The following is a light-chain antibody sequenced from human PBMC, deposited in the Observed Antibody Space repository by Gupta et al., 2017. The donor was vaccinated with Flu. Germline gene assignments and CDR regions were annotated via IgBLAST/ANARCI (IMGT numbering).Light chain of an antibody. Sequence: GTLSLSPGERATLSCRASQSVSSSYLAWYQQKPGQAPRLLIYAASSRATGIPDRFSGSGSGTDFTLTISRLEPEDFAVYYCQQYDTSPYTFGQGTKLEIK. J-gene: IGKJ2*01. CDR3: QQYDTSPYT. CDR2: AAS. CDR1: QSVSSSY. V-gene: IGKV3-20*01.